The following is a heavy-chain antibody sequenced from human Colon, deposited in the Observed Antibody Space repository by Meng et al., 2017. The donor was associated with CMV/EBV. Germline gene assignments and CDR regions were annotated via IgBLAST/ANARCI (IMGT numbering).Heavy chain of an antibody. CDR1: GFNFSNYW. D-gene: IGHD2-2*01. J-gene: IGHJ4*02. CDR3: AKALITTSWLPKPFDA. V-gene: IGHV3-23*01. CDR2: ISHDGSAT. Sequence: GESLKISCAASGFNFSNYWMSWVRQAPGKGLEWVAQISHDGSATYYADSMKARVTISRDTSLNTVYLDINDLRADDTAVYFCAKALITTSWLPKPFDAWGQGTLVTVSS.